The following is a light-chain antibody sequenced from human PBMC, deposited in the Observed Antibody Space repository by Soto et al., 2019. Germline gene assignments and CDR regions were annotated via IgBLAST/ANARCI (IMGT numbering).Light chain of an antibody. CDR3: CSYAGSSTFV. CDR2: EGS. V-gene: IGLV2-23*01. Sequence: QSELTNLAPLNGSPGQAITSSCTGTSSDVGSYNLVSWYQQHPGKAPKLMIYEGSKRPSGVSNRFSGSKSGNTASLTISGLQAEDEADYYCCSYAGSSTFVFGTGTRSPS. J-gene: IGLJ1*01. CDR1: SSDVGSYNL.